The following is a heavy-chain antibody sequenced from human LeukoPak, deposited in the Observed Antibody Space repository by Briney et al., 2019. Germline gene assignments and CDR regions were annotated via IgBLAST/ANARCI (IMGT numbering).Heavy chain of an antibody. CDR1: GFTFGDYA. V-gene: IGHV3-49*04. CDR2: IRSKAYGGTT. CDR3: ARDWKHYDFWSGYMGYYYYMDV. Sequence: GGSLRLSCTASGFTFGDYAMSWVRQAPGKGLEWVGFIRSKAYGGTTEYAASVKGRFTISRDDSKSIAYLQMNSLKTEDTAVYYCARDWKHYDFWSGYMGYYYYMDVWGKGTTVTVSS. D-gene: IGHD3-3*01. J-gene: IGHJ6*03.